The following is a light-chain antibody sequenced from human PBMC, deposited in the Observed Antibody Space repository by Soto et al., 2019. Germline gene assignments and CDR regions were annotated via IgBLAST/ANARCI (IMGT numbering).Light chain of an antibody. CDR2: GAS. CDR3: QQFGSSPRT. V-gene: IGKV3-20*01. Sequence: EIVLTQSPGTLSLSPGERATLSCRASQSVSSSYLGWYQQKRGQAPRLLMYGASNRATGIPDRFSGSGPGTNFTLTISRLEPEDFAVYFCQQFGSSPRTFGQGTKVEVK. CDR1: QSVSSSY. J-gene: IGKJ1*01.